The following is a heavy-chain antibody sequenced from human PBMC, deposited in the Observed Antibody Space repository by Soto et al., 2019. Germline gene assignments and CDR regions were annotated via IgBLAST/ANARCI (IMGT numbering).Heavy chain of an antibody. Sequence: GGSLRLSCAASGFTFNNYAMNWVRQAPGKGLGWVATISATGGSTYYADSVKGRFTISRDNSKNTLYLQMNGLRVEDTAVYYCAKDRLAGNFDYWGQGTQVTVS. CDR2: ISATGGST. CDR1: GFTFNNYA. V-gene: IGHV3-23*01. J-gene: IGHJ4*02. CDR3: AKDRLAGNFDY.